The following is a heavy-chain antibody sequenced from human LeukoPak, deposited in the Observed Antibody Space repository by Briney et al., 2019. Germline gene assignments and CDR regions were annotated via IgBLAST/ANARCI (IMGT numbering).Heavy chain of an antibody. CDR3: ARDRVYSGSYYYYYYYMDV. Sequence: GGSLRLSCATSGFSFSSYNMNWVRLTPGKGLEWVSSITSSSTYTFYADSVKGRFTISRDNAKNSLDLEMNGLRDEDTAVYYCARDRVYSGSYYYYYYYMDVWGKGTTVTVSS. D-gene: IGHD1-26*01. J-gene: IGHJ6*03. CDR1: GFSFSSYN. CDR2: ITSSSTYT. V-gene: IGHV3-21*01.